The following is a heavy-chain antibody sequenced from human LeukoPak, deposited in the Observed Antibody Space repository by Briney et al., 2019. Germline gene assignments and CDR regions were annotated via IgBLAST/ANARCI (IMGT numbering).Heavy chain of an antibody. CDR1: GGSLSSYY. CDR3: ARDGSWYGYYYFYIDV. Sequence: SETLSLTCTVSGGSLSSYYCSWIRQPAGNGLEWIGRIYTSGSTNYNPSLKSRATMSVATSKNQFSLKLRSVTAAATAVYYCARDGSWYGYYYFYIDVWGKGTPVTISS. D-gene: IGHD6-13*01. V-gene: IGHV4-4*07. CDR2: IYTSGST. J-gene: IGHJ6*03.